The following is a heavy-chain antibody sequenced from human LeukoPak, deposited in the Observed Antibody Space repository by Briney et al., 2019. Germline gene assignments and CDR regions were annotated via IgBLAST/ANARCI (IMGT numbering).Heavy chain of an antibody. CDR2: ISTSGTST. CDR1: GFSFRDHY. J-gene: IGHJ4*02. V-gene: IGHV3-11*01. CDR3: ARGHFGLDF. D-gene: IGHD2/OR15-2a*01. Sequence: KAGGSLRLSCATSGFSFRDHYFSWIRQAPGKGLEWVSWISTSGTSTYYADSVKGRFTISRDTAESSIYLQMSSLRTEDTAVYYCARGHFGLDFWGQGTPVTVSS.